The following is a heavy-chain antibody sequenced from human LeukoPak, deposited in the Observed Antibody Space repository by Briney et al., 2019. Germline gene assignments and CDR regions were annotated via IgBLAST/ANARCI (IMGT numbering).Heavy chain of an antibody. J-gene: IGHJ4*02. D-gene: IGHD2-15*01. CDR2: IYYSGST. CDR3: ARLLCSGGSCWVDY. CDR1: GSSISSYY. Sequence: SETLSLTCTVSGSSISSYYWSWIRQPPGKGLEWIGYIYYSGSTNYNPSLKSRVTISVDTSKNQFSLKLSSVTAADTAVYYCARLLCSGGSCWVDYWGQGTLVTVSS. V-gene: IGHV4-59*08.